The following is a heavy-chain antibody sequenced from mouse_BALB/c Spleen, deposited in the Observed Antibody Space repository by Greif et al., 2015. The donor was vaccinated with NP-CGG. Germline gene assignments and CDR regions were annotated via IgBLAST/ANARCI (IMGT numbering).Heavy chain of an antibody. CDR2: ILPGSGST. D-gene: IGHD1-1*01. Sequence: VQLQQSGAELMKPGASVKISCKATGYTFSSYWIEWVKQRPGHGLEWIGEILPGSGSTNYNEKFKGKATFTADTSSNTAYMQLSSLTSEDSAVYYCARMRPYYGSSLYYAMDCWGQGTSVTVSS. CDR3: ARMRPYYGSSLYYAMDC. V-gene: IGHV1-9*01. CDR1: GYTFSSYW. J-gene: IGHJ4*01.